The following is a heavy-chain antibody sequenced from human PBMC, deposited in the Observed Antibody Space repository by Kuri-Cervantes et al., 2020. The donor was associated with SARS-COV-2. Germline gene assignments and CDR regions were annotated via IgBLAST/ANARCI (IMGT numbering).Heavy chain of an antibody. Sequence: GGSLRLSCAASGFTFTTFAMSWVRQAPGKGLGWVSTINYNAESTYHADSVKGRFTISRDNSQNTLFLQMDNLRAEDTATYYCAKDPWAVVVSGAFDTWGQGTMVTVSS. J-gene: IGHJ3*02. CDR1: GFTFTTFA. CDR3: AKDPWAVVVSGAFDT. V-gene: IGHV3-23*01. D-gene: IGHD3-22*01. CDR2: INYNAEST.